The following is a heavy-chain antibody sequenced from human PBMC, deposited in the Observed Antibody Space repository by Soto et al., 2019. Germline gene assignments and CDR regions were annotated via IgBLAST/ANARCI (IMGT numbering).Heavy chain of an antibody. J-gene: IGHJ6*02. CDR2: ISGSGGST. D-gene: IGHD3-10*01. V-gene: IGHV3-23*01. CDR1: GFTFSSYA. CDR3: AKDLMGSGSYYINYYCYGMDV. Sequence: EVQLLESGGGLVQPGGSLRLSCAASGFTFSSYAMSWVRQAPGKGLEWVSAISGSGGSTYYSDSVKGRFTISRDNSKNPLYLQINSLRAEDTAVYYCAKDLMGSGSYYINYYCYGMDVWGQGTTVTVSS.